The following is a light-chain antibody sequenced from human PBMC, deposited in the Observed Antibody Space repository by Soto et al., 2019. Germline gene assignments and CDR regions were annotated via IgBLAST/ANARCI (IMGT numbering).Light chain of an antibody. CDR1: QSVASY. V-gene: IGKV3-11*01. CDR2: DAS. Sequence: EIVLTQSPATLSLSPGERATLSCRASQSVASYLAWYQQKPSQAPRLLIYDASTRATGIPARFSGSGSGTDFTLTISSLEPEDFAVYYCQQRISWPLTFGQGTRLEIK. CDR3: QQRISWPLT. J-gene: IGKJ5*01.